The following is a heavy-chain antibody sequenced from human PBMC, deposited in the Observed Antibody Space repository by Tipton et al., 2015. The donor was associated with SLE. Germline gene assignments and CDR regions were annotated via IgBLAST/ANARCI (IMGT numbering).Heavy chain of an antibody. CDR2: IYHSGST. Sequence: TLSLTCTVSGYSISSGYYWGWIRQPPGKGLEWIGSIYHSGSTYYNPSLKSQVTISVDTSKNQFSLKLSSVTAADTAVYYCARDLTGLGFDYWGQGTLVTVSS. CDR3: ARDLTGLGFDY. J-gene: IGHJ4*02. D-gene: IGHD1-20*01. CDR1: GYSISSGYY. V-gene: IGHV4-38-2*02.